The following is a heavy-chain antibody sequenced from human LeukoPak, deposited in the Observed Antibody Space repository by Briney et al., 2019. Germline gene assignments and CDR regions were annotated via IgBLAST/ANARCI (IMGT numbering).Heavy chain of an antibody. V-gene: IGHV3-23*01. CDR3: AKDGRVVRVLDY. J-gene: IGHJ4*02. Sequence: GGSLRLSCAASGFSFTSYAMSWVRQAPGKGLEWVSTITSNGGSTDYADSVKGRFTISRDSSKNTLDLQMNSLRAEDTAVYYCAKDGRVVRVLDYWGQGTLVTVSS. CDR1: GFSFTSYA. D-gene: IGHD3-10*01. CDR2: ITSNGGST.